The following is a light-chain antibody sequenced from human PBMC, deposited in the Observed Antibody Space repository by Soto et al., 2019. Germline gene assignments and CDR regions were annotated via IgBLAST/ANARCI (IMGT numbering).Light chain of an antibody. CDR3: QQYNDWPPLT. CDR1: QRVDDSH. V-gene: IGKV3-15*01. CDR2: AAS. J-gene: IGKJ4*01. Sequence: EIVLTQSPGTLSLSPGERATLSCRASQRVDDSHLAWYQLRPGQAPRLLIYAASTRATGIPARFSGSGSGTEFTLTISSLQSEDCAVYYCQQYNDWPPLTFGGGTKVEIK.